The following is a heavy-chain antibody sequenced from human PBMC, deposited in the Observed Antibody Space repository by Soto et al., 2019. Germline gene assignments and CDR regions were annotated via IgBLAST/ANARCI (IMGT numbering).Heavy chain of an antibody. CDR1: GGSISSYY. D-gene: IGHD3-10*01. V-gene: IGHV4-59*12. CDR3: AKDARGDGDPMDF. J-gene: IGHJ4*02. CDR2: IYYSGST. Sequence: PSETLSLTCTVSGGSISSYYWSWIRQPPGKGLEWIGYIYYSGSTNYNPSLKSRVTISVDTSKNQFSLKLSSVTAADTAVYYCAKDARGDGDPMDFWGQGTLVTVSS.